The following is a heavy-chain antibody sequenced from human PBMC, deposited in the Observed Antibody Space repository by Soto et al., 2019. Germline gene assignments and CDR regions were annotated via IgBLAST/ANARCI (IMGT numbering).Heavy chain of an antibody. CDR2: IYHSGST. V-gene: IGHV4-30-2*01. D-gene: IGHD6-19*01. J-gene: IGHJ4*02. CDR1: GGSISSGGYS. Sequence: QLQLQESGSGLVKPSQTLSLTCAVSGGSISSGGYSWSWIRQPPGKGLEYIGYIYHSGSTYYNPSLKSRVTISVDGAKNQFSRKLSSVTAADTAVYYCARVRSGWGIDYWGQGTLVTVSS. CDR3: ARVRSGWGIDY.